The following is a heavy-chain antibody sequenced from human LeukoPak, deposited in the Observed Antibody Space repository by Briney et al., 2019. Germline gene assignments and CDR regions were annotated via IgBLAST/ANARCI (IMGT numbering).Heavy chain of an antibody. CDR3: AKAIAGFDY. Sequence: GGSLRLSCAASGFTFSSYEMNWVRQAPGKGLEWVAVISYDGSNKYYADSVKGRFTISRDNSKNTLYLQMNSLRAEDTAVYYCAKAIAGFDYWGQGTLVTVSS. CDR1: GFTFSSYE. D-gene: IGHD2-21*01. CDR2: ISYDGSNK. V-gene: IGHV3-30*18. J-gene: IGHJ4*02.